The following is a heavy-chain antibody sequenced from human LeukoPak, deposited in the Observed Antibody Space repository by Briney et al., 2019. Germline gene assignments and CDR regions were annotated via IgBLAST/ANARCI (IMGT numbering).Heavy chain of an antibody. CDR1: GGTFSSYA. V-gene: IGHV1-69*01. J-gene: IGHJ4*02. CDR3: AWASGSYYMFDY. CDR2: IIPIFGTA. Sequence: ASVKVSCKASGGTFSSYAISWVRQAPGQGLEWMGGIIPIFGTANYAQKFQGRVTITADESTSTAYMELSSLRSEDTAVYYCAWASGSYYMFDYWGQGTLVTVSS. D-gene: IGHD1-26*01.